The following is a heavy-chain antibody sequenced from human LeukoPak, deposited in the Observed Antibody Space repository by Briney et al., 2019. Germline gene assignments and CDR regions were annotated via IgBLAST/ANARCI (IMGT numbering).Heavy chain of an antibody. Sequence: LTGGSLRLSCAASGFTFSSYPMSWVRQAPGKGLEWVSGISGSGGGTFYPESFKGRFIISRDNSKNTLYLQMNSLRAEDTAVYYCAKGSGTRAFDIWGQGTMVTVSS. CDR1: GFTFSSYP. D-gene: IGHD3-10*01. CDR2: ISGSGGGT. CDR3: AKGSGTRAFDI. V-gene: IGHV3-23*01. J-gene: IGHJ3*02.